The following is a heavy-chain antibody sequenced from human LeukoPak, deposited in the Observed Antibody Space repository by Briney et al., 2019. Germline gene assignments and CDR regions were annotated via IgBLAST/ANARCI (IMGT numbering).Heavy chain of an antibody. CDR3: ARGPAPQSPVPATAPSPYGMDV. J-gene: IGHJ6*02. Sequence: ASVKVSCKASGYTFTSYGISWVRQAPGQGLEWMGWISAYNGNTNYAQKLQGRVTMTTDTSTSTACMELRSLRSDDTAVYYCARGPAPQSPVPATAPSPYGMDVWGQGTTVTVSS. CDR2: ISAYNGNT. CDR1: GYTFTSYG. V-gene: IGHV1-18*01. D-gene: IGHD2-2*01.